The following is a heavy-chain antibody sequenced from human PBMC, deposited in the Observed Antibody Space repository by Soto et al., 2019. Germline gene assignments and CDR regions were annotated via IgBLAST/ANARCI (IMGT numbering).Heavy chain of an antibody. CDR3: AHRVLRAVFGLVTTTAIYFDF. V-gene: IGHV2-5*02. Sequence: QITLNESGPTVVKPTETLTLTCTFSGFSLTTSGVGVGWVRQSPGKAPEWLAFIYWDDDKRYSTSLKSRLTIPKDTSKNQVVLTMANVDPADTPTYYCAHRVLRAVFGLVTTTAIYFDFWGQGTPVVVSS. CDR2: IYWDDDK. D-gene: IGHD3-3*01. CDR1: GFSLTTSGVG. J-gene: IGHJ4*02.